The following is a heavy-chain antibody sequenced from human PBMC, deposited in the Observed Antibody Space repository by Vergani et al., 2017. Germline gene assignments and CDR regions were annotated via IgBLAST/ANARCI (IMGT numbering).Heavy chain of an antibody. D-gene: IGHD2-15*01. CDR1: GFTFSSYS. V-gene: IGHV3-21*01. Sequence: EVQLVESGGGLVKPGGSLRLSCAASGFTFSSYSMNWVRQAPGKGLEWVSSISRSSSYIDYADAVKGRFTISRDNAKNSLYLQMNSLRAEDTAGYYCARDECSGGSCYDDGWGEGTLVTVSS. CDR2: ISRSSSYI. CDR3: ARDECSGGSCYDDG. J-gene: IGHJ4*02.